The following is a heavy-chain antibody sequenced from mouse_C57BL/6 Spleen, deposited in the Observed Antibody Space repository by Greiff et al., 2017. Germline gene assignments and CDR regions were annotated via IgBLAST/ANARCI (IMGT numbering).Heavy chain of an antibody. V-gene: IGHV3-6*01. CDR1: GYSITSGYY. Sequence: EVKLMESGPGLVKPSQSLSLTCSVTGYSITSGYYWNWIRQFPGNKLEWMGYISYDGSNNYNPSLKNRISITRDTSKNQFFLKLNSVTTEDTATYYCARGTGTGGYFDVWGTGTTVTVSS. CDR2: ISYDGSN. J-gene: IGHJ1*03. D-gene: IGHD4-1*01. CDR3: ARGTGTGGYFDV.